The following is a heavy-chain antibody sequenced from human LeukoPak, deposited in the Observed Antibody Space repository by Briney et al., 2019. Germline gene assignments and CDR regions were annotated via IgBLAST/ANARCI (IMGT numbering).Heavy chain of an antibody. CDR2: IYYSGST. V-gene: IGHV4-59*01. J-gene: IGHJ5*02. Sequence: SETLSLTCTVSGGSTSSYYWSWIRQPPGKGLEWIGYIYYSGSTNYNPSLKSRVTISVDTSKNQFSLKLSSVTAADTAVYYCARARIAVAGTVWFDPWGQGTLVTVSS. CDR3: ARARIAVAGTVWFDP. D-gene: IGHD6-19*01. CDR1: GGSTSSYY.